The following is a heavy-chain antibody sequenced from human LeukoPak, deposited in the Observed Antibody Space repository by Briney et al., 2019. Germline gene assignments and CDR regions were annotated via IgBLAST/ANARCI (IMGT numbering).Heavy chain of an antibody. V-gene: IGHV3-11*04. CDR2: ISSSGSTI. CDR3: ASLSTTIFGVALRYYYYMDV. D-gene: IGHD3-3*01. J-gene: IGHJ6*03. Sequence: KTGGSLRVCCAASGFTFSDYYMSWIRQAPGKGLEWVSYISSSGSTIYYADSVKGRFTISRDNSKNTLYLQMNSLRAEDTAVYYCASLSTTIFGVALRYYYYMDVWGKGTTVTVSS. CDR1: GFTFSDYY.